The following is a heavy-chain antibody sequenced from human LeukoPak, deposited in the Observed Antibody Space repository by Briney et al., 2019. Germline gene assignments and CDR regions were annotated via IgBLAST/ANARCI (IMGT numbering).Heavy chain of an antibody. V-gene: IGHV1-46*01. Sequence: GASVKVSCKASGYTFTSYYMHWVRQAPGQGLEWMGIINPSGGSTSYAQKFQGRVTMTRDTSTSTVYMELSSLRSEDTAVYYCARDLGIVVVPAAIGGWFDPWGQGTLVTVSS. CDR2: INPSGGST. CDR3: ARDLGIVVVPAAIGGWFDP. J-gene: IGHJ5*02. D-gene: IGHD2-2*03. CDR1: GYTFTSYY.